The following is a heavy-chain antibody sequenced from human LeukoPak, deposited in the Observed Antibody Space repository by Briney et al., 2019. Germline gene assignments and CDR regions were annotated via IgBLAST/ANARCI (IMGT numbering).Heavy chain of an antibody. CDR3: ARDSTGTTTPFFDP. J-gene: IGHJ5*02. CDR1: GYTLTELS. D-gene: IGHD1-7*01. CDR2: FDPEDGET. V-gene: IGHV1-24*01. Sequence: ASVKVSCKVSGYTLTELSMHWVRQAPGKGLEWMGGFDPEDGETIYAQKFQGRVTMTEDTSTDTAYMELSSLRSEDTAVYYCARDSTGTTTPFFDPWGQGTLVTVSS.